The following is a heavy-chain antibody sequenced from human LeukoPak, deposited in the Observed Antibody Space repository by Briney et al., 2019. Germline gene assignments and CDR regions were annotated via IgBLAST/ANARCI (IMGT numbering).Heavy chain of an antibody. D-gene: IGHD3-10*01. CDR3: ARAPRPPLWFGEFSDY. V-gene: IGHV3-21*01. J-gene: IGHJ4*02. CDR2: ISSSSSYI. CDR1: GASISSNNW. Sequence: PSETLSLTCDVSGASISSNNWWSWVRQPPGKGLEWVSSISSSSSYIYYADSVKGRFTISRDNAKNSLYLQMNSLRAEDTAVYYCARAPRPPLWFGEFSDYWGQGTLVTVSS.